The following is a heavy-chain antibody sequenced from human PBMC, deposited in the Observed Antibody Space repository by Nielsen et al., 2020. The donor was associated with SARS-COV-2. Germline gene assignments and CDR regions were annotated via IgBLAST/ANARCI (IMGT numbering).Heavy chain of an antibody. CDR3: ASRLG. V-gene: IGHV3-9*01. CDR2: ISWNSGSI. D-gene: IGHD3-16*01. Sequence: SLKISCVASGFTFSGSAMHWVRQAPGKGLEWVSGISWNSGSIGYADSVKGRFTISRDNAKNSLYLQMNSLRAEDTALYYCASRLGWGQGTLVTVSS. CDR1: GFTFSGSA. J-gene: IGHJ4*02.